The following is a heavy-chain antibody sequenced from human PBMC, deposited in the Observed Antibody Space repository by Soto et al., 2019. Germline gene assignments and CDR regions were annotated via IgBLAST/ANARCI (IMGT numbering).Heavy chain of an antibody. V-gene: IGHV3-23*01. D-gene: IGHD3-22*01. Sequence: GGSLRLSCAASGFTFSSYAMSWVRQAPGKGLEWVSAISGSGGSTYYADSVKGRFTISRDNSKNTLYLQMNSLRAEDTAVYYCAIYYYDSSGYRSGFDYWGQGTLVTVSS. CDR2: ISGSGGST. J-gene: IGHJ4*02. CDR3: AIYYYDSSGYRSGFDY. CDR1: GFTFSSYA.